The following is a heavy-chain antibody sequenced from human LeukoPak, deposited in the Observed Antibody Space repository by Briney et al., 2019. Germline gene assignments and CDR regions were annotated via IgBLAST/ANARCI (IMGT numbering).Heavy chain of an antibody. V-gene: IGHV4-34*01. CDR1: GGSFSGYY. Sequence: SETLSLTCAVYGGSFSGYYWSWIRQPPGKGLEWIGEINHSGSTNYNPSLKSRVTISVDTSKNQFSLKLSSVTAADTAVYYCARELEYGDYAYWGQGTLVTVSS. CDR2: INHSGST. CDR3: ARELEYGDYAY. J-gene: IGHJ4*02. D-gene: IGHD4-17*01.